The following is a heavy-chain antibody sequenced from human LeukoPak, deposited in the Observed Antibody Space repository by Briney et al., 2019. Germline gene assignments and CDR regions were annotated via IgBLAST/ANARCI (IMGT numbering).Heavy chain of an antibody. D-gene: IGHD2-2*02. CDR2: INHSGST. CDR3: ARVDCSSTSCYTYYFDY. V-gene: IGHV4-34*01. J-gene: IGHJ4*02. CDR1: GGSFSGYY. Sequence: PSETLSLTCAVYGGSFSGYYWSWIRQPPGKGLEWIGEINHSGSTNYNPSLKSRVTISVDTSKNQFSLKLSSVTAADTAVYYCARVDCSSTSCYTYYFDYWGQGTLVTVSS.